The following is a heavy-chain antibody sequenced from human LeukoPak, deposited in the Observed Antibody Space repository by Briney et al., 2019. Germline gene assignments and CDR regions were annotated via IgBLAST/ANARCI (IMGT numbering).Heavy chain of an antibody. Sequence: SETLSLTCTVSGGSISSYYWSWIRQPPEKGLEWIGYIYYSGSTNYNPSLKSRVTISVDTSKNQFSLKLSSVTAADTAVYYCARVGRQWAGYYFDYWGQGTLVTVSS. CDR1: GGSISSYY. CDR2: IYYSGST. V-gene: IGHV4-59*01. CDR3: ARVGRQWAGYYFDY. D-gene: IGHD6-19*01. J-gene: IGHJ4*02.